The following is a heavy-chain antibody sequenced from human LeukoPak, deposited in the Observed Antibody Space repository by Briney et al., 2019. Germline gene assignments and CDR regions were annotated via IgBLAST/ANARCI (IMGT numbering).Heavy chain of an antibody. CDR2: IYYSGST. V-gene: IGHV4-59*01. CDR3: ARRIAAADYNWFDP. D-gene: IGHD6-13*01. Sequence: SETLSLTCTVSGGSISSYYWSWIRQPPGKGLEWIGYIYYSGSTNYNPSLKSRVTISVDTSKNQFSLKLSSVTAADTAVYYCARRIAAADYNWFDPWGQGTLVTVSS. J-gene: IGHJ5*02. CDR1: GGSISSYY.